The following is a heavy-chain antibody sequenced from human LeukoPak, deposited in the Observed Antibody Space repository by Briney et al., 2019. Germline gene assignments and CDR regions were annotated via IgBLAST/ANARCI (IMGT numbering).Heavy chain of an antibody. D-gene: IGHD1-1*01. CDR2: ISSSSSYI. CDR3: ARDLGTSWNDEARPY. J-gene: IGHJ4*02. Sequence: NPGGSLRLSCAASGFTFSSYSMNWVRQAPGKGLEWVSSISSSSSYIYYADSVKGRFTISRDNAKNSLYLQMNSLRAEDTAVYYCARDLGTSWNDEARPYWGQGTLVTVSS. V-gene: IGHV3-21*01. CDR1: GFTFSSYS.